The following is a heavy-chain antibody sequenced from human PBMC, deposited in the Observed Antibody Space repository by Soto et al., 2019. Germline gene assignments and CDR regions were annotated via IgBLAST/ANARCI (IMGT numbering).Heavy chain of an antibody. Sequence: ASVKVSCKASGFTFTSSAVQWVRQARGQRLEWIGWIVVGSGNTNYAQKFQERVTITMDMSTSTAYMELSSLRSEDTAVYYCAAEYYDSSGYGSYYGMDVWGQGTTVTVSS. CDR2: IVVGSGNT. CDR1: GFTFTSSA. V-gene: IGHV1-58*01. CDR3: AAEYYDSSGYGSYYGMDV. D-gene: IGHD3-22*01. J-gene: IGHJ6*02.